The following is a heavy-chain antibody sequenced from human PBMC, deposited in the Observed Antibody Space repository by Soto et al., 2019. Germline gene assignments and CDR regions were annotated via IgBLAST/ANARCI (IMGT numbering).Heavy chain of an antibody. V-gene: IGHV3-48*02. J-gene: IGHJ4*02. CDR1: GFTFSSYS. D-gene: IGHD3-22*01. CDR3: ARGQTYYYDSSGYPPEDY. Sequence: GSLRLSCAASGFTFSSYSMNWVRQAPGKGLEWVSYISSSSSTIYYADSVKGRFTISRDNANNSLYLQMNSLRDEDTAVYYCARGQTYYYDSSGYPPEDYWGQGTLVTVSS. CDR2: ISSSSSTI.